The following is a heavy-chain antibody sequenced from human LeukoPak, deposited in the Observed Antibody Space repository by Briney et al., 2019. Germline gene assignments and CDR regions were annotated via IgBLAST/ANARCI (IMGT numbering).Heavy chain of an antibody. CDR2: ISSSGSTI. J-gene: IGHJ4*02. CDR1: GFTFSSYE. Sequence: GGSLRLSCAASGFTFSSYEMNWVRQAPGKELEWVSYISSSGSTIYYADSVKGRFTISRDNAKNSLYLQMNSLRAEDTAVYYCARDADSSGYYYVLDYWGQGTLVTVSS. D-gene: IGHD3-22*01. V-gene: IGHV3-48*03. CDR3: ARDADSSGYYYVLDY.